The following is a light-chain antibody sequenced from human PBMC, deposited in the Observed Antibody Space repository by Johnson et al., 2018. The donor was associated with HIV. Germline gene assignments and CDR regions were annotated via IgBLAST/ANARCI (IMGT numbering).Light chain of an antibody. V-gene: IGLV1-51*01. J-gene: IGLJ1*01. CDR3: GTWDSSLSPYYC. CDR1: SSNIGNNY. CDR2: DNN. Sequence: QPVLTQPPSVSAAPGQKVTISCSGSSSNIGNNYVSWYQQLPGTAPKLLIYDNNKRPSGIPDRFSGSKSGTSATLGITGLQTGDEADYYCGTWDSSLSPYYCFGTGTKVTAL.